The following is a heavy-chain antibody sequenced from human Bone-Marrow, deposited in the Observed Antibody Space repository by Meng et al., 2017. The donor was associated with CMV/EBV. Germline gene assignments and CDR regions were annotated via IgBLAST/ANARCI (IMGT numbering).Heavy chain of an antibody. CDR2: ISSSSSTI. CDR3: ARDLSRTKRDYRGISDY. J-gene: IGHJ4*02. CDR1: GFTFSSYS. V-gene: IGHV3-48*04. Sequence: GESLKISCTASGFTFSSYSMNWVRQAPGKGLEWVSYISSSSSTIYYADSVKGRFTISRDNAKNSLYLQMNSLRAEDTAVYYCARDLSRTKRDYRGISDYWGLGTLVTVSS. D-gene: IGHD4-23*01.